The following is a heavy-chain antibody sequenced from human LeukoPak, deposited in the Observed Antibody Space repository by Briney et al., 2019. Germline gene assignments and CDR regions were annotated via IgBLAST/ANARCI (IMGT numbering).Heavy chain of an antibody. CDR2: IYYSGST. CDR3: SGALGWDGEGDY. D-gene: IGHD3-10*01. CDR1: GGSISSYY. J-gene: IGHJ4*02. Sequence: SETLSLTCTVSGGSISSYYWSWIRQPPGKGLEWIGYIYYSGSTNYNPSLKSRVTISVDTSKNQFSLKLSSVTAADTAVYYCSGALGWDGEGDYWGQGTLVTVSS. V-gene: IGHV4-59*01.